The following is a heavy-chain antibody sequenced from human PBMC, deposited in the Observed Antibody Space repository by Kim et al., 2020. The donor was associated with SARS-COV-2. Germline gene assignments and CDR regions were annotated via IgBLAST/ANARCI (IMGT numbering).Heavy chain of an antibody. V-gene: IGHV4-34*01. CDR3: ARGAPWVIPGPDPFVL. CDR1: GGSFSGNF. CDR2: VNPRGST. Sequence: SETLSLTCAVSGGSFSGNFWTWIRQPPAKGLEWIGAVNPRGSTYYNPSLKSRVTISFATSTDHFSLQLTSVTAADTAGYFCARGAPWVIPGPDPFVLW. J-gene: IGHJ2*01. D-gene: IGHD2-21*01.